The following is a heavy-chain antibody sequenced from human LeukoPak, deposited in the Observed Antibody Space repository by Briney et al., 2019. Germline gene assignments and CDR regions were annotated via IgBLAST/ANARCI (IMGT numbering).Heavy chain of an antibody. D-gene: IGHD6-19*01. J-gene: IGHJ4*02. CDR2: INPSGGST. CDR3: ARKDVAGPFDY. Sequence: ASVKVSCKASGYTFTSYYMHWVRQAPGQGLEWMGIINPSGGSTSYAQKFQGRVTITADKSTSTAYMELSSLRSEDTAVYYCARKDVAGPFDYWGQGTLVTVSS. CDR1: GYTFTSYY. V-gene: IGHV1-46*01.